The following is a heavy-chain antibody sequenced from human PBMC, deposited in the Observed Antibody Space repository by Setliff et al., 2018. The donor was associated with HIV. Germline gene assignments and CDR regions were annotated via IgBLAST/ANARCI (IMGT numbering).Heavy chain of an antibody. J-gene: IGHJ4*02. CDR2: ISTYSGET. V-gene: IGHV1-18*01. Sequence: ASVKVSCKPSGYTFTTYGLSWVRQAPGQGLEWMGWISTYSGETSYSQNFQDRVTMTTDTATSTAYMELRSLRSDDTAVYYCARGQDGHSVLFDYWGQGALVTVSS. D-gene: IGHD3-10*02. CDR1: GYTFTTYG. CDR3: ARGQDGHSVLFDY.